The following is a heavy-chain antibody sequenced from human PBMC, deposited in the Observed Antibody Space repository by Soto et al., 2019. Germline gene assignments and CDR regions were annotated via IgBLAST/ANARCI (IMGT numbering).Heavy chain of an antibody. J-gene: IGHJ6*02. D-gene: IGHD3-3*01. CDR3: ARVGDYTIFGVVRPEYGMDV. V-gene: IGHV1-18*01. CDR1: GYTFTSYG. Sequence: ASVKVSCKASGYTFTSYGISWVRQAPGQGLEWMGWISAYNGNTNYAQKLQGRVTMTTDTSTSTAYMELRSLRSDDTAVYYCARVGDYTIFGVVRPEYGMDVWGQGTTVTVS. CDR2: ISAYNGNT.